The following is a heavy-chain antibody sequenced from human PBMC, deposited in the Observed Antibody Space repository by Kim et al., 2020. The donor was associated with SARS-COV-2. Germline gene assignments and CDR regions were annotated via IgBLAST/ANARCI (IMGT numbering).Heavy chain of an antibody. CDR2: ISGSGGST. CDR3: AKDRTPYDFWSGYYFYFDY. D-gene: IGHD3-3*01. CDR1: GFTFSSYA. Sequence: LSLTCAASGFTFSSYAMSWVRQAPGKGLEWVSAISGSGGSTYYADSVKGRFTISRDNSKNTLYLQMNSLRAEDTAVYYCAKDRTPYDFWSGYYFYFDYWGQGTLVTVSS. V-gene: IGHV3-23*01. J-gene: IGHJ4*02.